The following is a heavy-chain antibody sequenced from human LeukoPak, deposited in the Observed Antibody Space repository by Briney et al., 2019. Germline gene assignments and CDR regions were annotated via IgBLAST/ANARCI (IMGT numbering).Heavy chain of an antibody. CDR3: ARGITMIVALGSGYFDY. J-gene: IGHJ4*02. V-gene: IGHV3-23*01. D-gene: IGHD3-22*01. Sequence: GGSLRLSCAASGFTFSSYGMSWVRQAPGKGLEWVSAISGSGGSTYYADSVKGRFTISRDNSKNTLYLQMNSLRAEDTAVYYCARGITMIVALGSGYFDYWGQGTLVTVSS. CDR1: GFTFSSYG. CDR2: ISGSGGST.